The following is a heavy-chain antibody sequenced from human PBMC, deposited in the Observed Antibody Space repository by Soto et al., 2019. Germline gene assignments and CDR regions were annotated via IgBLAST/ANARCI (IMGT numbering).Heavy chain of an antibody. Sequence: DVQLVESGGTLVQPGGSLRLSCAASGFILSTYWMNWVRQVPGKGLVWLAGMKSDATITHDADYVKGRLTIARDNVTNTMSRQMNGLRGADTAVYYCTRRSGDHVAVFSDGRDVWGRGTTVTASS. CDR3: TRRSGDHVAVFSDGRDV. CDR1: GFILSTYW. V-gene: IGHV3-74*01. CDR2: MKSDATIT. D-gene: IGHD1-26*01. J-gene: IGHJ6*02.